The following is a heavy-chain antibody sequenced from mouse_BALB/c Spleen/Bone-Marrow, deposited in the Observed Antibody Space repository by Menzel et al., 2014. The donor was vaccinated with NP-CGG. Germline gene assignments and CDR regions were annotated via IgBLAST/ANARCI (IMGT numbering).Heavy chain of an antibody. CDR1: GYSFTSYW. Sequence: VQLQQSGPQLVRPEASVKISCKASGYSFTSYWMHWVKQRPGQGLEWIGMIDPSDSETRLNQKFKDKATLTVDKSSSTAYMQLSSPTSEDSAVYYCARVWDEGSYAMDYWGQGTSVTVSS. J-gene: IGHJ4*01. CDR2: IDPSDSET. V-gene: IGHV1S126*01. CDR3: ARVWDEGSYAMDY. D-gene: IGHD4-1*01.